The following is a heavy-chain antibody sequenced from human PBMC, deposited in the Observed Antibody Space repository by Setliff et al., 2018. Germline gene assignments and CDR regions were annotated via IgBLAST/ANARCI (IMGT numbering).Heavy chain of an antibody. V-gene: IGHV1-3*04. J-gene: IGHJ5*02. Sequence: ASVKVSCKASGYTFTSYAMHWVRQAPGQRLEWMGWINTGNGNTKYSQKFQGRFTITRDTSASTAYMELSSLRSEDTAVYYCAKGLGYDTATTIGWFDPWGQGTLVTVSS. CDR3: AKGLGYDTATTIGWFDP. D-gene: IGHD1-26*01. CDR1: GYTFTSYA. CDR2: INTGNGNT.